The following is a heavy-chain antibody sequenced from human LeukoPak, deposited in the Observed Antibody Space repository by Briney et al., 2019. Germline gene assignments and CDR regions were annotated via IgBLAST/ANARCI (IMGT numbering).Heavy chain of an antibody. CDR2: ISANGGGT. CDR3: ARAPMTTVTTRGRAYFDY. CDR1: SGAISTSHW. V-gene: IGHV3-23*01. J-gene: IGHJ4*02. Sequence: GTLSLTCTVSSGAISTSHWLSWVRQPPGKGLEWVSIISANGGGTYYADSVKGRFTISRDNSKNTLYLQMNSLRVEDTAAYHCARAPMTTVTTRGRAYFDYWGQGTLVTVSS. D-gene: IGHD4-17*01.